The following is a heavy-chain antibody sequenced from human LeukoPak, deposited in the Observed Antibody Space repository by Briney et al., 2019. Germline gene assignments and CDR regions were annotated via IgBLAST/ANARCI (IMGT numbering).Heavy chain of an antibody. V-gene: IGHV3-11*01. Sequence: GGSLRLSCAASGFTFGDYYMSWIRQAPGKGLEWVSYISNSGNTIKEADSVKGRFTISRDNAQNTLFLQMKSLRAEDTAVYYCARYRVITNDYFDSWGQGTLVTVSS. CDR2: ISNSGNTI. D-gene: IGHD3-16*01. CDR1: GFTFGDYY. CDR3: ARYRVITNDYFDS. J-gene: IGHJ4*02.